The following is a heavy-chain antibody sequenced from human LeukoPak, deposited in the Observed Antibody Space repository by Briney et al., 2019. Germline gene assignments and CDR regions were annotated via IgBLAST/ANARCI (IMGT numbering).Heavy chain of an antibody. CDR3: ARVGGYYYGDYFDY. D-gene: IGHD3-22*01. CDR2: MNPNSGNT. Sequence: GASVKVSCKASGYTFTSYDISWVRQATGQGLEWMGWMNPNSGNTGYAQKFQGRVTMTRNTSISTAYMELSSLRSEDTAVYYCARVGGYYYGDYFDYWGQGTLVTVSS. J-gene: IGHJ4*02. CDR1: GYTFTSYD. V-gene: IGHV1-8*01.